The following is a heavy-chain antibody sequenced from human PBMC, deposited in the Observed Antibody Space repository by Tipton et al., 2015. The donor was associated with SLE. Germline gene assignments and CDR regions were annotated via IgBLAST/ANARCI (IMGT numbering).Heavy chain of an antibody. Sequence: TLSLTCTVSGGVISEYYWGWIRQPAGKGLEWIGRLYGSGSPTHYNPSLESRVTISVDTSKNQFSLQLNSVTAADTAVYYCAGAPRSSRWYVYWGQGTLVTVSS. CDR3: AGAPRSSRWYVY. CDR1: GGVISEYY. D-gene: IGHD6-13*01. J-gene: IGHJ4*02. V-gene: IGHV4-4*07. CDR2: LYGSGSPT.